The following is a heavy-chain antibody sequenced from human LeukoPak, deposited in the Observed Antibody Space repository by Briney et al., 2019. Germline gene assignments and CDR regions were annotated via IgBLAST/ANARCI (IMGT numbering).Heavy chain of an antibody. Sequence: SETLSLTCAVYGGSFSGYYWSWIRQPPGKGLEWIGEINHSGSTNYNPSLKSRVTISVDTSKNQFSLKLSSVTAADTAVYYCASLVDYYDSSGYYLDYWGQGTLVTVSS. CDR2: INHSGST. J-gene: IGHJ4*02. D-gene: IGHD3-22*01. V-gene: IGHV4-34*01. CDR3: ASLVDYYDSSGYYLDY. CDR1: GGSFSGYY.